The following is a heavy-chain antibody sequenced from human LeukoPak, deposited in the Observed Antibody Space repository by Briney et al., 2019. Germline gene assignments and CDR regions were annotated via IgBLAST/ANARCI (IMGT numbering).Heavy chain of an antibody. CDR3: PRDPYCDYGDYGMDV. CDR1: GGTFISYP. D-gene: IGHD4-17*01. J-gene: IGHJ6*02. V-gene: IGHV1-69*04. CDR2: IIPILGIA. Sequence: GASVKVSCKATGGTFISYPSSWVRQAPGQGLEWMGRIIPILGIANYAQKFQGRVTITADKSTSTAYMDLSSLRSEDTAVFYCPRDPYCDYGDYGMDVWGQGTTVTVSS.